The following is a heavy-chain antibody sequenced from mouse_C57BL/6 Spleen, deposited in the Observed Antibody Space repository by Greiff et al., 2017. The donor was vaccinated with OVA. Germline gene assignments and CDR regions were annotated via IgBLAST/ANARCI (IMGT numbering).Heavy chain of an antibody. CDR1: GFTFSDYG. CDR3: ARPSIYDGYWYFDV. CDR2: ISSGSSTI. V-gene: IGHV5-17*01. Sequence: EVKVVESGGGLVKPGGSLKLSCAASGFTFSDYGMHWVRQAPEKGLEWVAYISSGSSTIYYADTVKGRFTISRDNAKNTLFLQMTSLRSEDTAMYYCARPSIYDGYWYFDVWGTGTTVTVSS. D-gene: IGHD2-3*01. J-gene: IGHJ1*03.